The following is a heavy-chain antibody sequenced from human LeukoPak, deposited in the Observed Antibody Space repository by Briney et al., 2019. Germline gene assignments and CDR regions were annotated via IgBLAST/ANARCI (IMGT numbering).Heavy chain of an antibody. CDR1: GFTFSTYV. D-gene: IGHD2-21*02. J-gene: IGHJ4*02. V-gene: IGHV3-30-3*01. Sequence: PGRSLRLSCAASGFTFSTYVMSWVRQAPGKGLEWVAGISYHGSTKYYADSVKGRFTMYRDNSQSTLYLQMNSLRAEDTAVYYCARGPPELYCGGDCSHYFDYWGQGTLVTVSS. CDR3: ARGPPELYCGGDCSHYFDY. CDR2: ISYHGSTK.